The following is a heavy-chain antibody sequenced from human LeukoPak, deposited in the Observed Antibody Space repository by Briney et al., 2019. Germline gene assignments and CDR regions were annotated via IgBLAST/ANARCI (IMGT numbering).Heavy chain of an antibody. CDR2: IYPGDSDT. Sequence: GASLKISCKGSGSRFTSYWIGWVRQMPGKGLEWMGIIYPGDSDTRYSPSFQGQVTISADKSISTAYLQWSSLKASDTAMYYCARQDLGWFGVSDYWGQGTLVTVSS. V-gene: IGHV5-51*01. D-gene: IGHD3-10*01. CDR1: GSRFTSYW. J-gene: IGHJ4*02. CDR3: ARQDLGWFGVSDY.